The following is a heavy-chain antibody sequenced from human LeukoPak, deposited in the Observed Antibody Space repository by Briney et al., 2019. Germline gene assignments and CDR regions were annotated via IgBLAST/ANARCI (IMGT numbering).Heavy chain of an antibody. Sequence: GGSLRLSCTVSGFTFSSNAMTWVRQAPGKGLEWVSTISGSGGSTYYADSVKGRFTISRDNSKNTLYLQMSGLGAEDAAVYYCAKDKRQWLVHAFDSWGQGTLVTVSS. V-gene: IGHV3-23*01. CDR1: GFTFSSNA. CDR3: AKDKRQWLVHAFDS. D-gene: IGHD6-19*01. J-gene: IGHJ4*02. CDR2: ISGSGGST.